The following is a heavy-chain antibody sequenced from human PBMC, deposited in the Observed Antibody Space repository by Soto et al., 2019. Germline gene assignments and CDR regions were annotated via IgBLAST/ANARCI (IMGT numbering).Heavy chain of an antibody. CDR2: IWYDGSNK. V-gene: IGHV3-30*02. D-gene: IGHD3-3*01. Sequence: GGSLRLSCAASGFTFSSYGMHWVRQAPGKGLEWVAVIWYDGSNKYYADSVKGRFTISRDNSKNTLYLQMNSLRSEDTAVYYCAIPEPIFGVVINGDYYYYGMDVWGQGTKVTVSS. J-gene: IGHJ6*02. CDR3: AIPEPIFGVVINGDYYYYGMDV. CDR1: GFTFSSYG.